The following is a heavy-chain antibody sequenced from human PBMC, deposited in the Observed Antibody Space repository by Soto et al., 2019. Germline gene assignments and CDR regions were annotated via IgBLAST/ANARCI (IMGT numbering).Heavy chain of an antibody. CDR2: IYYSGST. D-gene: IGHD6-19*01. V-gene: IGHV4-59*08. J-gene: IGHJ4*02. CDR3: ARRPADSSDY. CDR1: GGSISSYY. Sequence: PSETLSLTCTVSGGSISSYYWSWIRQPPGKGLGWIGYIYYSGSTNYNPSLKSRVTISVDTSKNQFSLKLSSVTAADTAVYYCARRPADSSDYWCQGPLVTLSS.